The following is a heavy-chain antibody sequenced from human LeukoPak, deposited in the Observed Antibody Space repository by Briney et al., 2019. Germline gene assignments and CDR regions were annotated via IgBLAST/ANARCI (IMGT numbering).Heavy chain of an antibody. D-gene: IGHD2-8*01. V-gene: IGHV3-33*01. CDR1: GFTFSSYG. J-gene: IGHJ6*02. CDR3: ARARYCTNGVCYTYGMDV. Sequence: GRSLRLSCAASGFTFSSYGMHWVRQAPGKGLEWVAVIWYDGSNKYYADSVKGRFTISRDNSKNTLYLQMNSLRAEDTAVYYCARARYCTNGVCYTYGMDVWGQGTTVTVSS. CDR2: IWYDGSNK.